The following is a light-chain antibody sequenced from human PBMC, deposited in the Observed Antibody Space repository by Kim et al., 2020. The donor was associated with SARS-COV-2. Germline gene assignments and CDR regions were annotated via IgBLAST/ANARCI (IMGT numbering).Light chain of an antibody. CDR2: GKN. CDR1: SLRSSY. Sequence: SSELTQDPAVSVALGQTVRITCQGDSLRSSYANWYQQKPGQAPIVVIYGKNNRPSGIPDRFSGSSSGNTASLTITGTQAGDEADYYCNSRDSNDNVVFGG. J-gene: IGLJ2*01. V-gene: IGLV3-19*01. CDR3: NSRDSNDNVV.